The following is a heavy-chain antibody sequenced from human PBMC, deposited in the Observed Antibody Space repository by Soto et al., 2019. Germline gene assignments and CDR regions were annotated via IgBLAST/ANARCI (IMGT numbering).Heavy chain of an antibody. V-gene: IGHV3-30-3*01. D-gene: IGHD1-7*01. CDR1: GFTFSSYS. J-gene: IGHJ4*02. CDR3: AGARNYRTCPDY. Sequence: QVQLVESGGGVVQPGRSLRLSCAASGFTFSSYSMHWVRQAPGKGLEWVAVISYDGSNKYYADSLKGRFTSSRDNSTNTLSLQMTSMRAEDTAVYYCAGARNYRTCPDYWGQVTLVAFCS. CDR2: ISYDGSNK.